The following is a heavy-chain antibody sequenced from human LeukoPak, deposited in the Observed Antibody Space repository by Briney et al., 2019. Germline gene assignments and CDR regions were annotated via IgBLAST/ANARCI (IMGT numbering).Heavy chain of an antibody. D-gene: IGHD5-24*01. CDR3: AREMATIIDGWFDP. J-gene: IGHJ5*02. V-gene: IGHV1-3*03. CDR1: GYTFTSYA. Sequence: ASVKVSCTASGYTFTSYAMHWVRQAPGQRLEWMGWINAGNGNTKYSQEVQGRVTITRDTSASTAYMELSSLRSEDMAVYYCAREMATIIDGWFDPWGQGTLVTVSS. CDR2: INAGNGNT.